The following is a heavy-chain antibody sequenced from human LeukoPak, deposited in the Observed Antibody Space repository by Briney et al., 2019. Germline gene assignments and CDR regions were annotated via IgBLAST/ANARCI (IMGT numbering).Heavy chain of an antibody. Sequence: SETLSHTCTVSGGSISSGSYYWSWIRQPAGKGLEWIGRIYTSGSTNYNPSLKSRVTISVDTSKNQFSLKLSSVTAADTAVYYCARAFIVVVPAANGWFDPWGQGTLVTVSS. J-gene: IGHJ5*02. D-gene: IGHD2-2*01. CDR1: GGSISSGSYY. CDR2: IYTSGST. V-gene: IGHV4-61*02. CDR3: ARAFIVVVPAANGWFDP.